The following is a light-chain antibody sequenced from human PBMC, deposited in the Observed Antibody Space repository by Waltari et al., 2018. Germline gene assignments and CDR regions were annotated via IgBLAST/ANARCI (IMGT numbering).Light chain of an antibody. CDR2: TVS. CDR1: QDIGNY. Sequence: DIQMTQSPSAMSASVGDRVAITCRASQDIGNYLAWFQQNPGTVPKRLIYTVSSLESGVPSRFSGSDSGTEFTLTINRLQPEDLATYFCLQHYTYPPTFGQGTRLEI. V-gene: IGKV1-17*03. CDR3: LQHYTYPPT. J-gene: IGKJ5*01.